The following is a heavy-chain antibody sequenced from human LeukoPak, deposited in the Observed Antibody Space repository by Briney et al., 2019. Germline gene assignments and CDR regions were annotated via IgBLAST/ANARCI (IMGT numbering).Heavy chain of an antibody. CDR3: AKDYRQDITMVRESSDY. J-gene: IGHJ4*02. D-gene: IGHD3-10*01. CDR2: FSGSGGST. Sequence: GGSLRLSCAVSGFTFSSYAMSWVRQAPGKGLEWVSTFSGSGGSTYYADSVKGRFTISRDSSKNTLYLQMNSLRAEDTAVYYCAKDYRQDITMVRESSDYWGQGTLVTVSS. V-gene: IGHV3-23*01. CDR1: GFTFSSYA.